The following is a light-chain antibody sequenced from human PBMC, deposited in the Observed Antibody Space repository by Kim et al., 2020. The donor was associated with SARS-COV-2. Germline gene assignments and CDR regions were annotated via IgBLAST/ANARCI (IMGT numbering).Light chain of an antibody. J-gene: IGLJ3*02. CDR1: RSDVGGYNY. Sequence: GQSIPISCTGTRSDVGGYNYVSWYQQHPGKAPKLMVYDVSQRPSGVSNRFSGSKSGNTASLTISGLQAEDEADYHCSSYTSSRTWVFGGGTQLTVL. V-gene: IGLV2-14*04. CDR3: SSYTSSRTWV. CDR2: DVS.